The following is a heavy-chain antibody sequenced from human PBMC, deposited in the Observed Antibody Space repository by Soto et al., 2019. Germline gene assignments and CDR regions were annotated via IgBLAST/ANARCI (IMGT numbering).Heavy chain of an antibody. CDR1: VFTFSSYG. CDR3: AKSGDSSSRFYYYGMDV. J-gene: IGHJ6*02. V-gene: IGHV3-30*18. D-gene: IGHD6-6*01. Sequence: QVQLVESGGGVVQPGRSLRLSGAASVFTFSSYGMHWVRQAPGKGLEWVAVISYDGSNKYYADSVKGLVTISRDNSTNTLYLQMNSLRAEDTAVYYCAKSGDSSSRFYYYGMDVWGQGTTVTVSS. CDR2: ISYDGSNK.